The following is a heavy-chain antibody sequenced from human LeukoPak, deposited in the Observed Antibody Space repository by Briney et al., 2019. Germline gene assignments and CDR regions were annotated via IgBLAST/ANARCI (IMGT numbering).Heavy chain of an antibody. Sequence: GGSLRLSCAASGFTFSSYSMNWVRQAPGKGLEWVSSISSSSSYIYYADSVKGRFTISRDNAKNSLYLQMNSLRAEDAAVYYCARAGSNDGFDYWGQGTLVTVSS. CDR3: ARAGSNDGFDY. CDR2: ISSSSSYI. D-gene: IGHD1-1*01. J-gene: IGHJ4*02. V-gene: IGHV3-21*01. CDR1: GFTFSSYS.